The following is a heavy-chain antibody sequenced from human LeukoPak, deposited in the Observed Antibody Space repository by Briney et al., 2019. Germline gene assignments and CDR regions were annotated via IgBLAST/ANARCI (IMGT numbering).Heavy chain of an antibody. CDR2: INHSGST. Sequence: SETLSLTCAVYGGSFSGYYWSWIRQPPGKGLEWIGEINHSGSTNYNPSLKSRVTISVDTSKNQFSLKLSSVTAADTAVYYCARDLLYSSTDNYYYYYGMDVWGQGTTVTVSS. CDR3: ARDLLYSSTDNYYYYYGMDV. J-gene: IGHJ6*02. CDR1: GGSFSGYY. V-gene: IGHV4-34*01. D-gene: IGHD6-13*01.